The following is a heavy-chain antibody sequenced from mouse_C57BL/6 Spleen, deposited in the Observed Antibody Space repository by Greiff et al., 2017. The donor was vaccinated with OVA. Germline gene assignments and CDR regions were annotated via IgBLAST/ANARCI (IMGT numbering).Heavy chain of an antibody. CDR3: ARREAYSNYEFAY. J-gene: IGHJ3*01. Sequence: QVQLKQPGAELVMPGASVKLSCKASGYTFTSYWMHWVKQRPGKGLEWIGEIDPSDSYTNYNQKFKGKSTLTVDKSSSTAYMQLSSLTSEDSAVYYCARREAYSNYEFAYWGQGTLVTVSA. V-gene: IGHV1-69*01. CDR2: IDPSDSYT. D-gene: IGHD2-5*01. CDR1: GYTFTSYW.